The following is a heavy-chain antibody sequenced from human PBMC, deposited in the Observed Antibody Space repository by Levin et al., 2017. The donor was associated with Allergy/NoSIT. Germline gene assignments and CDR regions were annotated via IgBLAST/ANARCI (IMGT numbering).Heavy chain of an antibody. CDR2: ISGGDATT. Sequence: GGSLRLSCAASGFVFRIYAMNWVRQAPGKGLEWVSGISGGDATTYYADSVKGRFTISRDNSNDTLFLQVNSLRAEDTAVYYCARSVPLYGSGGHCRHSFYCGRDVWGQGTTVTVSS. V-gene: IGHV3-23*01. J-gene: IGHJ6*02. CDR3: ARSVPLYGSGGHCRHSFYCGRDV. CDR1: GFVFRIYA. D-gene: IGHD2-15*01.